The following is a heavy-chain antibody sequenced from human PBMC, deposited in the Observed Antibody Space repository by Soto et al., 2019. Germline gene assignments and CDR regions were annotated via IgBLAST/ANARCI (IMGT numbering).Heavy chain of an antibody. CDR3: ARDLVGATADYYYGMDV. CDR2: INPNSGGT. J-gene: IGHJ6*02. D-gene: IGHD1-26*01. V-gene: IGHV1-2*04. CDR1: GYTFTGYY. Sequence: ASVKVSCKASGYTFTGYYMHWVRQAPGQGFEWMGWINPNSGGTNYAQKFQGWVTMTRDTSISTAYMELSRLRSDDTAVYYCARDLVGATADYYYGMDVWGQGTTVTVSS.